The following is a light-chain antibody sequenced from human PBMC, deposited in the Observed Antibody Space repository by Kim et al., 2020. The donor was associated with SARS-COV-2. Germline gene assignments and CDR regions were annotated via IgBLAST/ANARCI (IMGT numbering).Light chain of an antibody. CDR1: VSASSN. Sequence: GGSPSPASTARVSASSNLAWYRQKPGQAPRLLIYDASTRATGFPARFSGGGLGTDFTLTISSLEPEDFAVIYCRQSGTCPLTFVAGT. J-gene: IGKJ5*01. CDR2: DAS. V-gene: IGKV3-11*01. CDR3: RQSGTCPLT.